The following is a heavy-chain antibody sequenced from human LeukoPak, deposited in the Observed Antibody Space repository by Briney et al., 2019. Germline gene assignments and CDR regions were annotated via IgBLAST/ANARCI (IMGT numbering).Heavy chain of an antibody. CDR1: GYTFTGYY. V-gene: IGHV1-2*02. CDR3: ARDITLLTMYSGTYPPYGLAV. D-gene: IGHD1-26*01. Sequence: ASVKVSCKASGYTFTGYYIHWVRQAPGQGLEWMGWINPNSGGTTYTQKFQGRVTMTRDTSISTVYMELSSLTSDDTAVFYCARDITLLTMYSGTYPPYGLAVWGQGTTVTVSS. J-gene: IGHJ6*02. CDR2: INPNSGGT.